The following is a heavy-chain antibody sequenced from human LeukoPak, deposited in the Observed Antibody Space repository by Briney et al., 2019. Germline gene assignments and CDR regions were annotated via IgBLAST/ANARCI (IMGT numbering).Heavy chain of an antibody. CDR1: GDSMKYYF. Sequence: SETLSLTCTVSGDSMKYYFWSWIRQPPGKGLEWIGYIYYSGSTNYNPSLKSRVTISVDTSKNQFSLKLSSVTAADTAVYYCARAEGYSYGYYFDYWGQGTLVTVSS. CDR2: IYYSGST. CDR3: ARAEGYSYGYYFDY. D-gene: IGHD5-18*01. V-gene: IGHV4-59*01. J-gene: IGHJ4*02.